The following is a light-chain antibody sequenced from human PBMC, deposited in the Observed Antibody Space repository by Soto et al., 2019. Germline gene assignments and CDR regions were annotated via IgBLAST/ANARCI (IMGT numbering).Light chain of an antibody. CDR1: QSLLHSDGYNY. CDR3: MQGLQTLPT. J-gene: IGKJ3*01. Sequence: DIVMTQSPLSLPVTPGEPASISCRSSQSLLHSDGYNYLDWYLRKPGQSPRLLSYFASKRASGVPDRFSGRGSGTDFILKISRVEAEDVGVYYCMQGLQTLPTFGPGTTVHIK. V-gene: IGKV2-28*01. CDR2: FAS.